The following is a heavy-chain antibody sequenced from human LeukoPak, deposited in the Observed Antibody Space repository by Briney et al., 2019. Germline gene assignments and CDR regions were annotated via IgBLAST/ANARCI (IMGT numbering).Heavy chain of an antibody. CDR1: GGSISSYY. J-gene: IGHJ4*02. Sequence: SETLSLTCTVSGGSISSYYWSWIRQPPGKGLEWIGYIYYSGSTYYNPSLKSRVTISVDRSKNQFSLKLSSVTAADTAVYYCARNPLYGDYAFDYWGQGTLVTVSS. V-gene: IGHV4-59*12. CDR3: ARNPLYGDYAFDY. D-gene: IGHD4-17*01. CDR2: IYYSGST.